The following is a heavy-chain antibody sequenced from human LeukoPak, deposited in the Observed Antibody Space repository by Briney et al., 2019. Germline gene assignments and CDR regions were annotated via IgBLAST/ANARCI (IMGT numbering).Heavy chain of an antibody. CDR1: GYTFTSYG. CDR2: ISAYNGNT. V-gene: IGHV1-18*01. D-gene: IGHD2-15*01. J-gene: IGHJ4*02. CDR3: ARGPYCSGGTCYSQYFGY. Sequence: ASVKVSCKASGYTFTSYGISWVRQAPGQGLEWMGWISAYNGNTNYAQKLQGRVTMTTDTSTSTAYVELRSLRSDDTAVYYCARGPYCSGGTCYSQYFGYWGQGTLVTVSS.